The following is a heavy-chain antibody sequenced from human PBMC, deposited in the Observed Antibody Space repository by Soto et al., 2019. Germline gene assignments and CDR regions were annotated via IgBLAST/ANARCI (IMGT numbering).Heavy chain of an antibody. CDR2: ISYDGSNK. D-gene: IGHD3-22*01. CDR1: GFTFRSYW. Sequence: PGGSLRLSCEASGFTFRSYWMTWVRQAPGKGLEWVAGISYDGSNKYYADSVKGRFTISRDNSQNTLYLQMNSLRAEDTAVYYCAKDTYYYDSSGFYIFDYWGQGTLVTVSS. J-gene: IGHJ4*02. V-gene: IGHV3-30*18. CDR3: AKDTYYYDSSGFYIFDY.